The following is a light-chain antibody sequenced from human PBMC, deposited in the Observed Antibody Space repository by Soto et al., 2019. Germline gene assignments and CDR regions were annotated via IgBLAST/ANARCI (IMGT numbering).Light chain of an antibody. CDR2: ETS. CDR3: FAYAGRSTWV. J-gene: IGLJ3*02. CDR1: DSDVGSYKL. V-gene: IGLV2-23*01. Sequence: QSVLTQPASMSGSPGQSINISCTGTDSDVGSYKLVPWHQQFPGKAPRLMMSETSKRFSGTSERFSGSKAGNTASLTISGLRDEDEADYYCFAYAGRSTWVFGGGTKLTVL.